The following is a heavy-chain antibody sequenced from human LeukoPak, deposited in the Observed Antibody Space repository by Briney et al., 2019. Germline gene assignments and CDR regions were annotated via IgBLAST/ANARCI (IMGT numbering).Heavy chain of an antibody. CDR1: GLTVSSIY. V-gene: IGHV3-53*01. D-gene: IGHD3-9*01. CDR2: IFSGGST. J-gene: IGHJ6*02. Sequence: PGGSLTLAWAPSGLTVSSIYTRWVRHAPGKGLEWVSVIFSGGSTYYANSVKGRSTISREHSKKTPHCHMNSPKPEATARSYGARGSRLRYFDWLPRIKSYHHYGMDVWGQGTTVTVS. CDR3: ARGSRLRYFDWLPRIKSYHHYGMDV.